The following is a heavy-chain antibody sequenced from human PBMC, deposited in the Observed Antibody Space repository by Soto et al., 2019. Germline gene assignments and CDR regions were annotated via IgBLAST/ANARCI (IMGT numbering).Heavy chain of an antibody. V-gene: IGHV1-69*13. J-gene: IGHJ4*02. CDR3: ARDGRGYNYGIDY. CDR2: IIPIFGTA. CDR1: GGTFSSYA. D-gene: IGHD5-12*01. Sequence: SVKVSCKASGGTFSSYAISWVRQAPGQGLEWMGGIIPIFGTANYAQKFQGRVTITADESTSTAYMELSSLRSEDTAVYYCARDGRGYNYGIDYWGQGTLVTVSS.